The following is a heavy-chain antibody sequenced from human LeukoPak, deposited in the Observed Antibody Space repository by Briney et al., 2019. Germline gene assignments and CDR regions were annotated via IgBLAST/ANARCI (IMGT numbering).Heavy chain of an antibody. CDR3: TTEGYGDAFDI. D-gene: IGHD5-18*01. CDR1: GFTFSNAW. V-gene: IGHV3-15*07. J-gene: IGHJ3*02. Sequence: GGSLRLSCAASGFTFSNAWMNWVRQAPGKGLEWVGRIKSKTYGGTTDYAAPVKGRFTISRDDSKKTLYLQMSSLKTEDTAVYYCTTEGYGDAFDIWSQGTMVTVSS. CDR2: IKSKTYGGTT.